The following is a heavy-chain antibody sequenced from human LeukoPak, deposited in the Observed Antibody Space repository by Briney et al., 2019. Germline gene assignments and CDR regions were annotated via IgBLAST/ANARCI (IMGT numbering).Heavy chain of an antibody. CDR1: GCTFTGYY. J-gene: IGHJ4*02. V-gene: IGHV1-2*02. D-gene: IGHD2-21*01. CDR2: INPNTGDT. Sequence: ASVRVSCKASGCTFTGYYMHWVRQAPGQGLEWMGWINPNTGDTHYAQKFQGRVTLTRDTSITTVYMELSRLTSDDTAIFYCAVAPSDYWGQGTLVTVSS. CDR3: AVAPSDY.